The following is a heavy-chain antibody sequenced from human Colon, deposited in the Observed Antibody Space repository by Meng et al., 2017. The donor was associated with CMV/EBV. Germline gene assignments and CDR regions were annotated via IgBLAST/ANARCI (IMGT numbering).Heavy chain of an antibody. D-gene: IGHD2-2*02. CDR1: GLTFSSYA. CDR3: AKAIYYYYYGMDV. V-gene: IGHV3-23*01. J-gene: IGHJ6*02. Sequence: WGSLRLTCAASGLTFSSYAMSWVRQPPGKGLEWVLAISGSGGSTYYADSVKGRFTIARDNSKNTLYLQMNSLIAEDTAVYYCAKAIYYYYYGMDVWGQGTTVTVSS. CDR2: ISGSGGST.